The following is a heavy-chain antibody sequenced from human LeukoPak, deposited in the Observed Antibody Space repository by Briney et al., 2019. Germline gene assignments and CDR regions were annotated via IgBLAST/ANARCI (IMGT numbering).Heavy chain of an antibody. Sequence: SETLSLTCTVSGGSMTSSSHYWGWIRQPPGKGLEWIVIISYSGRTYYNPSLKSRVTISVDTSKNQFSLELSSVTAADTAVYYCARGVSAAHIFYCDYWGQGTLVTVSS. V-gene: IGHV4-39*07. J-gene: IGHJ4*02. CDR1: GGSMTSSSHY. D-gene: IGHD2-21*01. CDR2: ISYSGRT. CDR3: ARGVSAAHIFYCDY.